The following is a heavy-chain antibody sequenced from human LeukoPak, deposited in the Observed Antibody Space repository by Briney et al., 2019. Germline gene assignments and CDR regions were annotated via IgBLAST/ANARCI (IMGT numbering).Heavy chain of an antibody. CDR3: AREFRSYDSSGTGGY. D-gene: IGHD3-22*01. J-gene: IGHJ4*02. V-gene: IGHV3-21*01. Sequence: GGSLRLTCAASGFTFSSYSMNWVRQAPGKGLEWVSSISSSSSYIYYADSVKGRFTISRDNAKNSLYLQMNSLRAEDTAVYYCAREFRSYDSSGTGGYWGQGTLVTVSS. CDR1: GFTFSSYS. CDR2: ISSSSSYI.